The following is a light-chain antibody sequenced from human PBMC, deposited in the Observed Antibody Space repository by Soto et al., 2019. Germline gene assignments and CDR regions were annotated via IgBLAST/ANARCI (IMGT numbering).Light chain of an antibody. CDR3: NSYTSRSTGV. Sequence: QSVLTQPASVSGSPGQSITISCTGTSSDVGGYNYVSWYQQHPGKAPKLIIYEVSNRPSGVSNRFSGSKSGNKASLTISGLQAEDEADYYCNSYTSRSTGVFGTGTKVTVL. J-gene: IGLJ1*01. CDR1: SSDVGGYNY. V-gene: IGLV2-14*01. CDR2: EVS.